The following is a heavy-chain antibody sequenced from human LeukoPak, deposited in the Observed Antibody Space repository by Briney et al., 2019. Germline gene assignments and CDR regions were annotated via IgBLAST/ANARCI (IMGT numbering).Heavy chain of an antibody. D-gene: IGHD2-8*01. J-gene: IGHJ4*02. CDR3: ARGSNGAGY. CDR1: GFTFSSYA. CDR2: ISSSSSYI. Sequence: SGGSLRLSCAASGFTFSSYAMSWVRQAPGKGLEWVSSISSSSSYIYYADSVKGRFTISRDNAKNSLYLQMNSLRAEDTAVYYCARGSNGAGYWGQGTLVTVSS. V-gene: IGHV3-21*01.